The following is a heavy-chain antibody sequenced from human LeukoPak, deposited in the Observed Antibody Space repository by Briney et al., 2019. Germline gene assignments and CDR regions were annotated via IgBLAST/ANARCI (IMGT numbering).Heavy chain of an antibody. CDR3: ARPGYGSSWYYGMDV. J-gene: IGHJ6*02. V-gene: IGHV5-51*01. Sequence: LGASLKISCKGSGSSFTSYWIGWVRQLPGKGLEWMGIIYPGDSDTRYSPSFQGQVTISADKSISTAYLQWSSLKASDTAMYYCARPGYGSSWYYGMDVWGQGTTVTVSS. CDR1: GSSFTSYW. CDR2: IYPGDSDT. D-gene: IGHD6-13*01.